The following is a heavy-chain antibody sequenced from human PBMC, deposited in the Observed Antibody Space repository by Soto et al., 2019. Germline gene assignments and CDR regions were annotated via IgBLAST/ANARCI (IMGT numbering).Heavy chain of an antibody. CDR2: VSQGGTT. Sequence: SETLSLTCTVSCVSIDNFFWSWIRQIPGKGLERIGYVSQGGTTAYMSEGETTSYNPSLESRATISLDLPKNQFSLKLTSVTAADTAVYYCARDRGGITVSSKPLGEWFDPWGQGTLVRVSS. CDR3: ARDRGGITVSSKPLGEWFDP. V-gene: IGHV4-59*01. CDR1: CVSIDNFF. J-gene: IGHJ5*02. D-gene: IGHD6-19*01.